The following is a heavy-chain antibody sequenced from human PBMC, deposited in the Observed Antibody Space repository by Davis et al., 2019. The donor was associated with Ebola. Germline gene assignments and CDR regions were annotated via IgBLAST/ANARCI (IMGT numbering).Heavy chain of an antibody. J-gene: IGHJ4*02. Sequence: GESLKISCEGSGYSFNNNWIAWVRHMPGKGLEWMGSIYLGDSDTRDSPSFQGQVTISADKSISAAYLQWSSLKASDTAMYYCARRGDGYNIDYWCQGTLVTVSS. CDR1: GYSFNNNW. D-gene: IGHD5-24*01. CDR3: ARRGDGYNIDY. V-gene: IGHV5-51*01. CDR2: IYLGDSDT.